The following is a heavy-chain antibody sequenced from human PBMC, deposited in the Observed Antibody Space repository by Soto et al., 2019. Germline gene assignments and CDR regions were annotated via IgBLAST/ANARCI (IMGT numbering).Heavy chain of an antibody. CDR3: AKYPSIAVAGTSDY. J-gene: IGHJ4*02. CDR1: GFTFSSYG. V-gene: IGHV3-33*06. CDR2: IWYDGSNK. Sequence: GGSLRLSCAASGFTFSSYGMHWVRQAPGKGLEWVAVIWYDGSNKYYADSVKGRFTISRDNSKNTLYLQMNSLRAEDTAVYYCAKYPSIAVAGTSDYWGQGTLVTVSS. D-gene: IGHD6-19*01.